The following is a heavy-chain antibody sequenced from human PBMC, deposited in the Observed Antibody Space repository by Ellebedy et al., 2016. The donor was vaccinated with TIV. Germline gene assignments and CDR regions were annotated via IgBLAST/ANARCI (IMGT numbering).Heavy chain of an antibody. CDR2: IYYSGTT. J-gene: IGHJ5*02. CDR1: GDSISSYY. V-gene: IGHV4-59*01. CDR3: ARGRAVGS. D-gene: IGHD1-26*01. Sequence: MPGGSLRLSCTVSGDSISSYYWSWIRQPPGKGLEWLGYIYYSGTTNYNPSLRSRATISVDTSKNQFSLNLTSVTAADPAVYYCARGRAVGSWGQGTLVTVSS.